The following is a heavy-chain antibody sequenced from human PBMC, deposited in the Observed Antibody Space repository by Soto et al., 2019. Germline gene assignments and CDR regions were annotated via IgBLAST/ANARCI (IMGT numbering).Heavy chain of an antibody. CDR1: GLNFRNFP. J-gene: IGHJ4*02. CDR2: ISGSGTNT. D-gene: IGHD6-25*01. Sequence: GRSLRLSCAASGLNFRNFPMSWVRQTPGKGLEWVSAISGSGTNTDYADTVKGRFTISRDNSKKTLYLQMDNLGVGEMAIYYYAKTPGMRGCFAWWGQGTQVTVSS. V-gene: IGHV3-23*01. CDR3: AKTPGMRGCFAW.